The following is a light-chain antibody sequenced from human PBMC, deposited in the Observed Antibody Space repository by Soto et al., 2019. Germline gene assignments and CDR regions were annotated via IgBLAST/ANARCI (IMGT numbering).Light chain of an antibody. CDR1: SSDVGLYNL. V-gene: IGLV2-23*02. CDR3: CSYVGSSILM. J-gene: IGLJ3*02. CDR2: EVN. Sequence: QSALTQPASVSGSPGQSITISCTGTSSDVGLYNLVFWYQQLPGKAPKLIIYEVNERPSGISDRFSGSKSGNTASLTISGLQDEDEADYYCCSYVGSSILMFGGGTQLTVL.